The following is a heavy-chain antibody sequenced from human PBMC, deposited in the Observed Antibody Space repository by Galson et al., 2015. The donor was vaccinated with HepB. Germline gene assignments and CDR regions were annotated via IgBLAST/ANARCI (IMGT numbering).Heavy chain of an antibody. CDR2: IRSKAYGGTT. Sequence: SLRLSCAASGFTFGDYAMSWFRQAPGKGLEWVGFIRSKAYGGTTEYAASVKGRFTISRDDSKSIAYLQMNSLKTEDTAVYYCTRDWEGYDILTGHYYYYYYMDVWGKGTTVTVSS. V-gene: IGHV3-49*03. D-gene: IGHD3-9*01. CDR3: TRDWEGYDILTGHYYYYYYMDV. CDR1: GFTFGDYA. J-gene: IGHJ6*03.